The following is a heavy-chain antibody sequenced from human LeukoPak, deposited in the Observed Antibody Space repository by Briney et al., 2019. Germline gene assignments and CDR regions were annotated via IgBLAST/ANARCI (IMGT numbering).Heavy chain of an antibody. CDR1: GFTFSSYS. D-gene: IGHD3-10*01. V-gene: IGHV3-21*01. Sequence: GGSLRLSCAASGFTFSSYSMNWVRQAPGKGLEWVSSISSSSSYIYYADSVKGRFTISRDNAKNSLYLQMDSLRAEDTAVYYCVRYYTRHSWYFDLWGRGTLVTVSS. CDR2: ISSSSSYI. J-gene: IGHJ2*01. CDR3: VRYYTRHSWYFDL.